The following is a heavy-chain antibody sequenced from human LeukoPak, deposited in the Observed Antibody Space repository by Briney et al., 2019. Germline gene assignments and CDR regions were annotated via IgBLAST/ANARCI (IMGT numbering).Heavy chain of an antibody. D-gene: IGHD6-13*01. CDR3: ARLPGTNAY. V-gene: IGHV4-39*07. J-gene: IGHJ4*02. CDR1: GGSISSSSYY. Sequence: PSETLSLTCTVSGGSISSSSYYWSWIRQPPGKGLEWIGEINHNGITNYNPSLKSRVTISADTSKKQFSLRLSAVTVADTAIYYCARLPGTNAYWGQGTLVTVSS. CDR2: INHNGIT.